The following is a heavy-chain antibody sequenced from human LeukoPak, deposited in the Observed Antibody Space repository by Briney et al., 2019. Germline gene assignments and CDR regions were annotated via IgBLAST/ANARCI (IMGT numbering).Heavy chain of an antibody. CDR3: ARDVGYSSGWYEFDY. V-gene: IGHV4-39*02. CDR2: IYYSGTT. Sequence: SETLSLTCTVSGDSISSYSYYWGWIRQPPGKGLEWIGSIYYSGTTYYNPSLKSRVTISVDTSKNQFSLKLSSVTAADTAVYYCARDVGYSSGWYEFDYWGQGTLVTVSS. D-gene: IGHD6-19*01. CDR1: GDSISSYSYY. J-gene: IGHJ4*02.